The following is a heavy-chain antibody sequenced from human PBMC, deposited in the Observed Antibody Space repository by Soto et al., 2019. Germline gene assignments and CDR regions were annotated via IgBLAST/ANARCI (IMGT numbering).Heavy chain of an antibody. J-gene: IGHJ6*02. CDR1: GYSFTSYW. D-gene: IGHD5-18*01. CDR3: ARRRGYSYGYGPFPGYYYGMDV. CDR2: IYPGDSDT. Sequence: PGESLKISCKGSGYSFTSYWIGWVRQMPGKGLEWMGIIYPGDSDTRYSPSFQGQVTISADKSISTAYLQWSSLKASDTAMYYCARRRGYSYGYGPFPGYYYGMDVWGQGTTVTVS. V-gene: IGHV5-51*01.